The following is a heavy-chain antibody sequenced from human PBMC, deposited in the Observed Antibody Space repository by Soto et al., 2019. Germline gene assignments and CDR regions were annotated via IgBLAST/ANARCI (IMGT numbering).Heavy chain of an antibody. Sequence: QVQLVESGGGVVQPGRSLRLSCAASGFTFNSYGMHWVRQAPGKGLEWVAVISYDGSNKYYADSVRGRFTISRDNSKNTRYLQMNSLRAEDTAVYHCAKVLPPWSTNHFFDYWGQGTLVTVSS. V-gene: IGHV3-30*18. CDR3: AKVLPPWSTNHFFDY. CDR2: ISYDGSNK. J-gene: IGHJ4*02. D-gene: IGHD2-15*01. CDR1: GFTFNSYG.